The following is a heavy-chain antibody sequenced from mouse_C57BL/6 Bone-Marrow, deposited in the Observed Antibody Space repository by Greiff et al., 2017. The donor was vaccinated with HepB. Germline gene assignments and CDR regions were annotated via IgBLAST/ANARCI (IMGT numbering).Heavy chain of an antibody. CDR2: ISSGGSYT. V-gene: IGHV5-6*01. D-gene: IGHD2-4*01. CDR1: GFTFSSYG. CDR3: ARPYYDS. Sequence: EVNLVESGGDLVKPGGSLKLSCAASGFTFSSYGMSWVRQTPDKRLEWVATISSGGSYTYYPDSVKGRFTISRDNAKNTPYLQMSSLKSEDTAMYYCARPYYDSWGQGTSVTVSS. J-gene: IGHJ4*01.